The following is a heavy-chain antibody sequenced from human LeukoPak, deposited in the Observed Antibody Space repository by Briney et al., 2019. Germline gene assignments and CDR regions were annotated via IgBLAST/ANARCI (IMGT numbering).Heavy chain of an antibody. CDR1: GGSISRYY. Sequence: SETLSLTCTVSGGSISRYYWSWIRQPPGKGLEWIGRIYTSGSTNYNPSLKSRVTMSVDTSKNQFSLKLSSVTAADTAVYYCASQLYDFYWFDPWGQGTLVTVSS. D-gene: IGHD3-3*01. CDR2: IYTSGST. V-gene: IGHV4-4*07. CDR3: ASQLYDFYWFDP. J-gene: IGHJ5*02.